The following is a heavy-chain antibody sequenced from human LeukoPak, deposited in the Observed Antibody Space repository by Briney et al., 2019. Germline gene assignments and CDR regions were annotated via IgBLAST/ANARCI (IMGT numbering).Heavy chain of an antibody. D-gene: IGHD2-2*01. Sequence: GGSLRLSCAASGFTFSSYEMNWVRQAPGKGLEWVSYISSSGSTIYYTDSVKGRFTISRDNAKNSLYLQMNSLRAEDTAVYYCARAQVPAAMDYWGQGTLVTVSS. J-gene: IGHJ4*02. CDR2: ISSSGSTI. V-gene: IGHV3-48*03. CDR3: ARAQVPAAMDY. CDR1: GFTFSSYE.